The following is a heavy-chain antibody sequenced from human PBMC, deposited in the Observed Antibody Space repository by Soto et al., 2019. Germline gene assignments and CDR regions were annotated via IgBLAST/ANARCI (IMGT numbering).Heavy chain of an antibody. V-gene: IGHV3-21*01. Sequence: GGSLRLSCAASGFTFGSYSMNWVRQAPGKGLEWVSSISSSSSYIYYADSVKGRFTISRDNAKNSLYLQMNSLRAEDTAVYYCARAPYCSGGSCPSFDPWGQGTLVTVSS. J-gene: IGHJ5*02. CDR2: ISSSSSYI. D-gene: IGHD2-15*01. CDR3: ARAPYCSGGSCPSFDP. CDR1: GFTFGSYS.